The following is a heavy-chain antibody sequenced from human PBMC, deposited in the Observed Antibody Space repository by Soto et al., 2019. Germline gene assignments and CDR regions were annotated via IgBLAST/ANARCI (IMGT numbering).Heavy chain of an antibody. J-gene: IGHJ6*02. Sequence: ASVKVSCKASGYRFTSHGISWVRQAPGQGLEWLGWISAYDDNTKYAQTLQGRVSMSTDTSTNTAYMELRSLRSDDTAMYYCARGGYYDSSGSRNYHYYGMNVWGQGTTVTVSS. CDR2: ISAYDDNT. CDR3: ARGGYYDSSGSRNYHYYGMNV. CDR1: GYRFTSHG. D-gene: IGHD3-22*01. V-gene: IGHV1-18*01.